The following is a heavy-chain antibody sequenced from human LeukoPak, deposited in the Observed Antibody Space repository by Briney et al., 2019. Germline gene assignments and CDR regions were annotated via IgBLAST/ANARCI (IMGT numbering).Heavy chain of an antibody. D-gene: IGHD3-16*02. J-gene: IGHJ4*02. Sequence: SETLSLTCAVYGGSFSGYYWSWIRQPPGKGLEWIGEINHSGSTNYNPSLKSRVTISVDTFKNQFSLKLSSVTAADTAVYYCARDHVITFGGVIVPYYFDYWGQGTLVTVSS. V-gene: IGHV4-34*01. CDR3: ARDHVITFGGVIVPYYFDY. CDR1: GGSFSGYY. CDR2: INHSGST.